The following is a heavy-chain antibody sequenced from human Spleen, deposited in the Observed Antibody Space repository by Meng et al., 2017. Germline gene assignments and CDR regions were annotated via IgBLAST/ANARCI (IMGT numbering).Heavy chain of an antibody. D-gene: IGHD3-10*01. J-gene: IGHJ5*02. V-gene: IGHV4-59*01. CDR3: AKDHRLPQITVVRGTMKAPTEDWFDP. CDR1: GGSIMGYY. Sequence: SETLSLTCTVSGGSIMGYYCSWIRQSPGKGLEWIGNIDYSGRTKYNPSLKSRVNISVDTSKNQFSLRVNSVTAADTAVYYCAKDHRLPQITVVRGTMKAPTEDWFDPWGQGTLVTVSS. CDR2: IDYSGRT.